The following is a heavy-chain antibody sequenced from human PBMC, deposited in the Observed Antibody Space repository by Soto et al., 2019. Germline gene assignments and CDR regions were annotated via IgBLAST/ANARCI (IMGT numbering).Heavy chain of an antibody. V-gene: IGHV1-69*12. Sequence: QVQLVQSGAEVKKPGSSVKVSCKASGGTFSSYAISWVRQAPGQGLEWMGGIIPIFGTANYAQKFQGRVTITADGSTSTGYMELGSLRFEDPAVDFWGRIAAGGTFDYWGQGTLVTVSS. CDR3: GRIAAGGTFDY. CDR1: GGTFSSYA. J-gene: IGHJ4*02. D-gene: IGHD6-13*01. CDR2: IIPIFGTA.